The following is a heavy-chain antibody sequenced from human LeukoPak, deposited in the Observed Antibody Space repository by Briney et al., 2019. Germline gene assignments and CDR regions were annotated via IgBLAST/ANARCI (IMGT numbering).Heavy chain of an antibody. Sequence: SETLSLTCTVSGGSISSYYWSWIRQPLGKGLEWIGYIYYSGSTNYNPSLKSRVTISVDTSKNQFSLKLSSVTAADTAVYYCARVGIAARPGYMDVWGKGTTVTVSS. J-gene: IGHJ6*03. CDR1: GGSISSYY. CDR3: ARVGIAARPGYMDV. D-gene: IGHD6-6*01. V-gene: IGHV4-59*01. CDR2: IYYSGST.